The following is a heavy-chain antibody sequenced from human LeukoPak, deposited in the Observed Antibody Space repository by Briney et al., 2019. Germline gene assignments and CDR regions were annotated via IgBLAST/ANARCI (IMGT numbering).Heavy chain of an antibody. J-gene: IGHJ4*02. D-gene: IGHD2/OR15-2a*01. Sequence: GTSVTVSCKASGFTFINSAVQWVRQARGQRLEWIGWIVVGSGNTNYAQKFQERVTITRDMSTSTAYMELSSLRSEDTAVYYCAVGVIYESDWGQGTLVTVSS. CDR1: GFTFINSA. CDR2: IVVGSGNT. V-gene: IGHV1-58*01. CDR3: AVGVIYESD.